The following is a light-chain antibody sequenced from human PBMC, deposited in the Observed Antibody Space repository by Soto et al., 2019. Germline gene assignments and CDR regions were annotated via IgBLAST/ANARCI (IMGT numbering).Light chain of an antibody. Sequence: EIVMTQSPATLSVSPGERATLSCRASQSVSSNLAWYQQKPGQAPRLLIYGASTRATGIPAWFSGSGSGTDFTLTISSLQSEDFAAYYCQQYNNWPPGTFGQGTKVEIK. J-gene: IGKJ1*01. CDR2: GAS. V-gene: IGKV3-15*01. CDR1: QSVSSN. CDR3: QQYNNWPPGT.